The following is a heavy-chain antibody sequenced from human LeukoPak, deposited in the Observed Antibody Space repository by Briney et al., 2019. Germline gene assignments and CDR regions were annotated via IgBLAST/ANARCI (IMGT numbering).Heavy chain of an antibody. V-gene: IGHV5-51*01. D-gene: IGHD3-10*01. J-gene: IGHJ5*02. CDR2: IYPGDSDT. CDR1: GYSFTSYW. Sequence: GESLKISCKGSGYSFTSYWIGWVRQMPGKGLEWMGIIYPGDSDTRYSPSFQGQVTISADKSISTAYLQWSSLKASDTAMYYCARLRITMVRGVSYNWFDPWGQGTLVTVSS. CDR3: ARLRITMVRGVSYNWFDP.